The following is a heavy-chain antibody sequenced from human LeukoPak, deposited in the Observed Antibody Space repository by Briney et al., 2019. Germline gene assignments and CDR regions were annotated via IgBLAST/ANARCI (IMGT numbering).Heavy chain of an antibody. D-gene: IGHD2-15*01. CDR2: ISTDGSIS. CDR3: ARAGHCSDGICYPRGVFDI. CDR1: GFIFSSDW. Sequence: GGSLRLSCAASGFIFSSDWMHWVRQAPGKGLVWVSRISTDGSISNYADSVKGRFTISRDNAKNTLYLQMNSLRAEDTAVYYCARAGHCSDGICYPRGVFDIWGQGTMVTVSS. J-gene: IGHJ3*02. V-gene: IGHV3-74*01.